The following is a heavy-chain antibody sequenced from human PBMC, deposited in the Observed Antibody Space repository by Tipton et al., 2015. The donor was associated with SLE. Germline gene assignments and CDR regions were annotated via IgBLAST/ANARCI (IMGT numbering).Heavy chain of an antibody. CDR2: AYYSRYT. V-gene: IGHV4-39*07. J-gene: IGHJ3*02. D-gene: IGHD3-10*01. Sequence: LRLSCTVSGGSISSSNHYWGWIRQPPGKGLEWVGSAYYSRYTYYNPSLKSRVIISVETSKNQFSLNLSPVTAADTAVYYCAAQLYNHYGHAVNIWGQGTMVTVSS. CDR1: GGSISSSNHY. CDR3: AAQLYNHYGHAVNI.